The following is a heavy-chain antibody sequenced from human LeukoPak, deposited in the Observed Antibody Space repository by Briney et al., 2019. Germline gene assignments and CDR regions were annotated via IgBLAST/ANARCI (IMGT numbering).Heavy chain of an antibody. CDR2: ISWNSGSI. D-gene: IGHD6-19*01. Sequence: GGSLRLSCAASGFTFDDYAMHWVRQAPGKGLEWVSGISWNSGSIGYADSVKGRFTISRDNSKNTLYLQMNSLRAEDTAVYYCASAHSSGWGFWGQGTLVTVSS. J-gene: IGHJ4*02. CDR1: GFTFDDYA. V-gene: IGHV3-9*01. CDR3: ASAHSSGWGF.